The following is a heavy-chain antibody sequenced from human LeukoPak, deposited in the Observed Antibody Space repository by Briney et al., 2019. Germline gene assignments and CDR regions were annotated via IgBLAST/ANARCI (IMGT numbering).Heavy chain of an antibody. V-gene: IGHV3-74*01. CDR3: ATKQWLAPPPDS. J-gene: IGHJ1*01. CDR2: INTDGTVT. D-gene: IGHD6-19*01. Sequence: GGSLRLSCAASGFTFSKYWMLWVRQAPGKGLESVSRINTDGTVTTCADSVKGRFTVSRDNADNTMFLQMNSVRDEDTAVYYCATKQWLAPPPDSWGQGTRVTVSS. CDR1: GFTFSKYW.